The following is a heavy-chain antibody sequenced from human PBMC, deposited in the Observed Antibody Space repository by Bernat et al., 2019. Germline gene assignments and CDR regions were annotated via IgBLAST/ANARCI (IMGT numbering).Heavy chain of an antibody. CDR2: IISILGTA. CDR3: APSYDGAWSYYPRGGV. D-gene: IGHD3-10*01. CDR1: GGTFSSYA. J-gene: IGHJ6*02. V-gene: IGHV1-69*12. Sequence: QVQLVQSGAEVKKPGSSVKVSCKASGGTFSSYAISWVRQAPGQGLEWMGGIISILGTANYAQKFQGRVTITADESTSTAYMELSSLRSEDTAVYYCAPSYDGAWSYYPRGGVWGQGTTVTVSS.